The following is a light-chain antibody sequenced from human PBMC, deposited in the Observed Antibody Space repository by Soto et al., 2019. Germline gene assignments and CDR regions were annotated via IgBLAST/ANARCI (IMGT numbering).Light chain of an antibody. CDR1: QSGSSN. CDR3: HQYNGWPRT. V-gene: IGKV3-15*01. J-gene: IGKJ1*01. Sequence: EVRMTLSAATLSVSPGERATLSCRASQSGSSNLAWYQQKPGQAPRLLIYGASTRATGIPARFSGSGSGTEFTLTISSLQSEDFAIYYCHQYNGWPRTFGQGAKVDVK. CDR2: GAS.